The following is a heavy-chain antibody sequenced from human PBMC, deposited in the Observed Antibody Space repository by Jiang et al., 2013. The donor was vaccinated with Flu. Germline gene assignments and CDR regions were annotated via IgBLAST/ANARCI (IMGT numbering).Heavy chain of an antibody. Sequence: VQLLESGGGLVQPGGSLRLSCAASGFIFSSYAMSWVRQAPGKGLEWVSAISGSSGDTYNADSVKGRFTISRDNSKNTLYLQMNSLRAEDTAVYYCARLRRAGAAEYFHNWGQGTLVTVSS. CDR1: GFIFSSYA. CDR2: ISGSSGDT. J-gene: IGHJ1*01. D-gene: IGHD3-16*01. CDR3: ARLRRAGAAEYFHN. V-gene: IGHV3-23*01.